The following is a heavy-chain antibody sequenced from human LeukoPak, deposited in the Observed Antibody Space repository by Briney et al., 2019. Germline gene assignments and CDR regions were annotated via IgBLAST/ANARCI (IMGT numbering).Heavy chain of an antibody. CDR2: IKQDGSEK. D-gene: IGHD3-3*01. V-gene: IGHV3-7*01. Sequence: GGSLRLSCAASGFTFSNHYMSWVRQAPGKGLEWVADIKQDGSEKYYVDSVKGRFTISRDNAKNSVYLQMSSLRLEDTAVYYCARETYSDIWSGYCTPLLGDYGMDVWGQGTTVTVYS. J-gene: IGHJ6*02. CDR3: ARETYSDIWSGYCTPLLGDYGMDV. CDR1: GFTFSNHY.